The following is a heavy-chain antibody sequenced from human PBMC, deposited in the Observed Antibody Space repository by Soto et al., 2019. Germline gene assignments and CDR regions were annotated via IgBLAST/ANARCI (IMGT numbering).Heavy chain of an antibody. V-gene: IGHV4-39*01. D-gene: IGHD2-21*02. CDR2: IYYSWST. Sequence: PSETLSLTCTVSVGSISSSSHYLGWIRQPPGKGLEWIGSIYYSWSTYYNPSLKSRVSISGDTSKNQFSLKLSSVTAADTAVYYCARLIVGIVVVTAIPGHSWGQGTMVTVSS. J-gene: IGHJ5*02. CDR1: VGSISSSSHY. CDR3: ARLIVGIVVVTAIPGHS.